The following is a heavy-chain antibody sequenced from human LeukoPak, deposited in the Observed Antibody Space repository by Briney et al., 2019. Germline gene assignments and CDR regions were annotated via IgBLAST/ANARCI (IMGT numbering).Heavy chain of an antibody. CDR3: ARDRANFWSGYPYYYCGMDV. V-gene: IGHV1-18*01. CDR2: ISAYNGNT. D-gene: IGHD3-3*01. CDR1: GYTFTSYG. J-gene: IGHJ6*02. Sequence: GASVKVSCKASGYTFTSYGISWVRQAPGQGLEWMGWISAYNGNTNYAQKLQGRVTMTTDTSTSTAYMELRSLRSDDTAVYYCARDRANFWSGYPYYYCGMDVWGQGTTVTVSS.